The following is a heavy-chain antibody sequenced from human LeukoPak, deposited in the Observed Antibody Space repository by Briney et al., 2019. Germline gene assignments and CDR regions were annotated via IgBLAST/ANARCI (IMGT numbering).Heavy chain of an antibody. CDR2: INHSGST. J-gene: IGHJ4*02. CDR1: GGSISSGDYY. Sequence: PSQTLSLTCTVSGGSISSGDYYWSWIRQSPEKGLEWIGEINHSGSTNYNPSLKSRVTILVDTSKNQFSLKLRSVTAADTAVSYCARALRDDSSGNYYFDYWGQKTLVTVSS. CDR3: ARALRDDSSGNYYFDY. V-gene: IGHV4-30-2*06. D-gene: IGHD3-22*01.